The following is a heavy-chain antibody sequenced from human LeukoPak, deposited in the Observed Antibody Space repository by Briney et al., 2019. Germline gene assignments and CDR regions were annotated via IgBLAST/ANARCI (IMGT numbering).Heavy chain of an antibody. CDR2: INHSGST. D-gene: IGHD3-22*01. Sequence: SETLSLTCAVYGGSFSGYYWSWIRQPPGKGLEWIGEINHSGSTNYNPSLKSRVTISVDTSKNQFSLKLSSVTAADTAVYYCARGQAVDDSRGYYFTPQYYFDYWGQGTLVTVSS. J-gene: IGHJ4*02. CDR3: ARGQAVDDSRGYYFTPQYYFDY. V-gene: IGHV4-34*01. CDR1: GGSFSGYY.